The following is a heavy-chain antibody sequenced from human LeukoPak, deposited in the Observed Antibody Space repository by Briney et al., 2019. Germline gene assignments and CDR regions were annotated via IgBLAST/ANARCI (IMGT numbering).Heavy chain of an antibody. CDR1: GGSISSSSYY. D-gene: IGHD3-10*01. Sequence: KPSETLSLTCTVSGGSISSSSYYWGWIRQPPGKGLEWIGSIYYSGSTYYNPSLKSRVTISVDTSKNQFSLKLSSVTAADTAVYYCARQREWFGDPGGWFDPWGQGTLVTVSS. CDR2: IYYSGST. V-gene: IGHV4-39*01. CDR3: ARQREWFGDPGGWFDP. J-gene: IGHJ5*02.